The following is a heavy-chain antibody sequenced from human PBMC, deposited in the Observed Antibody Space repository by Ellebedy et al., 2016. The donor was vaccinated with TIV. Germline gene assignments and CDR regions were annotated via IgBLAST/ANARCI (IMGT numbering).Heavy chain of an antibody. CDR2: ILPISDTA. CDR3: AGVLDGYSHARPQDV. V-gene: IGHV1-69*13. J-gene: IGHJ6*02. D-gene: IGHD5-24*01. Sequence: AASVKVSCKASGGTFSTYAITWVRQAPGQGLEWLGGILPISDTAIYAQKFQGRVTITADDSTATAYMELNSLRSEETAVYFCAGVLDGYSHARPQDVWGQGTTVTVSS. CDR1: GGTFSTYA.